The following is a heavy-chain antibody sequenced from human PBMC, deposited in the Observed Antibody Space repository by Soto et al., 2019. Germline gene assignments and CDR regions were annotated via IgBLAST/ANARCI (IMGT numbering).Heavy chain of an antibody. CDR2: IGTVGGST. Sequence: GGSLRLSCAASGFTFSNSALTWVRQAPGKGLEWVSTIGTVGGSTYSAGSVKGRFTISRDNSENTVYLQMTNMDPVDTATYYCAHRGVVGATTFDYWGQGTLVTVSS. CDR1: GFTFSNSA. J-gene: IGHJ4*02. CDR3: AHRGVVGATTFDY. V-gene: IGHV3-23*01. D-gene: IGHD1-26*01.